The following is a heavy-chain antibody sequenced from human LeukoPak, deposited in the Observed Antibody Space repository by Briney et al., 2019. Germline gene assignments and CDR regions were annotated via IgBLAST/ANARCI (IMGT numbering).Heavy chain of an antibody. CDR2: IIGSGGTT. V-gene: IGHV3-23*01. CDR1: GFIFSTYT. D-gene: IGHD5-12*01. CDR3: AKEAGYSGYDYPDY. Sequence: GGSLRLSCAASGFIFSTYTMSWVRRAPGKGLEWVSPIIGSGGTTYYADSVKGRFTISRDNSKNTVYLQMNSLRAEDTAVYYCAKEAGYSGYDYPDYWGQGTLVTVSS. J-gene: IGHJ4*02.